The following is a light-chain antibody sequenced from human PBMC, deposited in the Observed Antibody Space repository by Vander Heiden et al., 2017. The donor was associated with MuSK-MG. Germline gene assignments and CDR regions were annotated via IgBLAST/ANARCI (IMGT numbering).Light chain of an antibody. V-gene: IGLV3-21*02. CDR3: QVWDSSSDHVV. CDR2: DDS. CDR1: NIGSKS. J-gene: IGLJ2*01. Sequence: SSVLTQPPSVSVAPGQPARITCGGNNIGSKSVHWYQQKPGQAPVLVVYDDSDRPSGIPERFSGANSGNTATLTTSRVEAGDEADYYCQVWDSSSDHVVFGGGTKLTVL.